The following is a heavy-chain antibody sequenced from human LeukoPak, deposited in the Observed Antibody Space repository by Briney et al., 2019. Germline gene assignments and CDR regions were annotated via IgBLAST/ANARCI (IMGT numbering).Heavy chain of an antibody. CDR1: GGSISSYY. Sequence: PSETLSPTCTVSGGSISSYYWSWIRQPPGKGLEWIGYIYYSGSTNYNPSLKSRVTISVDTSKNQFSLKLSSVTAADTAVYYCAREPGGTQLDYWGQGTLVTVSS. D-gene: IGHD1-1*01. CDR2: IYYSGST. V-gene: IGHV4-59*01. CDR3: AREPGGTQLDY. J-gene: IGHJ4*02.